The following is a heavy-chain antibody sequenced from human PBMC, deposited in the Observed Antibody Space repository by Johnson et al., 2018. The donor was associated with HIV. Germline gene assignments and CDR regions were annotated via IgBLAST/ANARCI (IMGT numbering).Heavy chain of an antibody. J-gene: IGHJ3*02. D-gene: IGHD1-26*01. Sequence: HVQLVESGGGVVQPGGSLRLSCAASGFTFSSYAMHGVRQAPGKGLEWVAVISYDGSNKYYADSVKGRFTISTHNSKNTLYLQMNSLRAADTALYYFARAQGVVATIVGSGAFDIWGQGTMVTVSS. V-gene: IGHV3-30*14. CDR1: GFTFSSYA. CDR3: ARAQGVVATIVGSGAFDI. CDR2: ISYDGSNK.